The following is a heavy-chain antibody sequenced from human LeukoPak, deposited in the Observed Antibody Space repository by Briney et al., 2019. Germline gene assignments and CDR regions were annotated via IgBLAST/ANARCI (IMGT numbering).Heavy chain of an antibody. D-gene: IGHD3-10*01. V-gene: IGHV4-34*01. Sequence: SETLSLTCAVSGGSFSGYYWRWIRQPPGKGLEWIGEINHSGSTNYNPSLKSRVTISVDTSKNQFSLKLSSVTAADTAVYYCARGGYYGSGRPRFDPWGQGTLVTVSS. J-gene: IGHJ5*02. CDR3: ARGGYYGSGRPRFDP. CDR1: GGSFSGYY. CDR2: INHSGST.